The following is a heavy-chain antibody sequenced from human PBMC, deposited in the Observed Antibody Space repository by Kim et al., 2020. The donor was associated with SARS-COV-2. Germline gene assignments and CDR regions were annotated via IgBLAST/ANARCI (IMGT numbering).Heavy chain of an antibody. CDR3: ASLSSSPWYYFDY. Sequence: NPSRKSRVTNSVDTSKNQFSLKLSSVTAADTAVYYCASLSSSPWYYFDYWGQGTLVTVSS. V-gene: IGHV4-39*01. J-gene: IGHJ4*02. D-gene: IGHD6-13*01.